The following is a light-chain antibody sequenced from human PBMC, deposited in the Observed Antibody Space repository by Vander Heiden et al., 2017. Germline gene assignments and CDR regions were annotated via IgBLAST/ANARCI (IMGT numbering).Light chain of an antibody. CDR1: ALPKQY. V-gene: IGLV3-25*03. CDR3: QSADSSGTWV. CDR2: KDS. J-gene: IGLJ3*02. Sequence: SYELPHPPSVSVSPGQTARITCSGDALPKQYAYWYQQKPGQAPVLVRYKDSERPSGIPERFSGSSSGTTVTLTISGVQAEDEADYYCQSADSSGTWVFGGGTKLTVL.